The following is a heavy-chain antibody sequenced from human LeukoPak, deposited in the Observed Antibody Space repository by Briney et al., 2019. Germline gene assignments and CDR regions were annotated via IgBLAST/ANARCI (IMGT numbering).Heavy chain of an antibody. CDR2: ISSSSSYI. CDR3: ARGIYDYVGRSYLDY. CDR1: GFTFSSYS. Sequence: GGSLRLSCAASGFTFSSYSMNWVRQAPGKGLEWVSSISSSSSYIYYADSVKGRFTISRDNAKNSLYLQMNSLRAEDTAVYYCARGIYDYVGRSYLDYWGQGTLVTVSS. J-gene: IGHJ4*02. V-gene: IGHV3-21*01. D-gene: IGHD3-16*01.